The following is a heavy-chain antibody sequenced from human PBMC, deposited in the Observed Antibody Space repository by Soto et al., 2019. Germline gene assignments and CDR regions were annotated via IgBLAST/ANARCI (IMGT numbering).Heavy chain of an antibody. V-gene: IGHV1-69*01. J-gene: IGHJ3*02. CDR2: IIPIFGTA. D-gene: IGHD2-21*01. CDR3: ARDPCGGECYTSREEWAFDI. CDR1: GGTFSSYA. Sequence: QVQLVQSGAEVKKPGSSVKVSCKASGGTFSSYAISWVRQAPGQGLEWMGGIIPIFGTANYAQKFQGRVTITADESTSTAHMELSSLRSEDTAVYYCARDPCGGECYTSREEWAFDIWGQGTMVTVSS.